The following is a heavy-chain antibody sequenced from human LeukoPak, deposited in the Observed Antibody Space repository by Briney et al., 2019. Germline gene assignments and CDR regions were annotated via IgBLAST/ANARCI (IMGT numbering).Heavy chain of an antibody. CDR3: ARDGTYFDY. Sequence: ASVKVSCKASGYTFIGDYIHWVRQAPGQGLERMGWINPNSGGTHYAQKFQGWVTMTRDTSISTAYMELSRLRSDDTAVYYCARDGTYFDYWGQGTLVTVSS. V-gene: IGHV1-2*04. CDR1: GYTFIGDY. CDR2: INPNSGGT. D-gene: IGHD1-26*01. J-gene: IGHJ4*02.